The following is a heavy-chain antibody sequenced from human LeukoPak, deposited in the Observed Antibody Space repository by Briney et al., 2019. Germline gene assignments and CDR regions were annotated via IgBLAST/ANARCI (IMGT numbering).Heavy chain of an antibody. CDR2: IWYDGSNK. Sequence: GGSLRLSCAASGFTFSSYGMHWVRQAPGKGLEWVAVIWYDGSNKYYAVSVKGRFTISRDNSKNTLYLQMNSLRAEDTAVYYCARDYLDWYFDLWGRGTLVTVSS. V-gene: IGHV3-33*01. J-gene: IGHJ2*01. CDR1: GFTFSSYG. CDR3: ARDYLDWYFDL.